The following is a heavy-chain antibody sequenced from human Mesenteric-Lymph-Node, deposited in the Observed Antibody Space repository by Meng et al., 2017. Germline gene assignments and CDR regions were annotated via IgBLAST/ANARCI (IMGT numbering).Heavy chain of an antibody. CDR2: IYHSGST. CDR1: GGSLSSRNW. D-gene: IGHD2-21*02. CDR3: ARVGAYCGGDCYHPR. Sequence: QVPLQGAGSGLVKPSGTLSLTCAVSGGSLSSRNWWSWVRQPPGKGLEWIGEIYHSGSTNYNPSLKSRVTISVDESKNQFSLRLSSVTAADTAVYYCARVGAYCGGDCYHPRWGQGTLVTVSS. V-gene: IGHV4-4*02. J-gene: IGHJ4*02.